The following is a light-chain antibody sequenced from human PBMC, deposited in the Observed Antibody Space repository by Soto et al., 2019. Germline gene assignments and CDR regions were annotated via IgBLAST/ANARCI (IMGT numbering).Light chain of an antibody. J-gene: IGLJ2*01. CDR1: RDDIGAYDY. V-gene: IGLV2-14*01. Sequence: QSVLTQPASVSGSPGQSMTISCAGTRDDIGAYDYVSWYQQHPGNAPKLLVYEVTNRPSGVSDRFSGSKSGNTASLTISGLQAEDEADYYCNSYTNSSAVVFGGGTK. CDR2: EVT. CDR3: NSYTNSSAVV.